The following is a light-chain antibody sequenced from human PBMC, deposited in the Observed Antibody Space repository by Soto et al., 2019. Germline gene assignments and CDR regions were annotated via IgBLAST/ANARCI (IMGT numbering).Light chain of an antibody. CDR2: DAS. V-gene: IGKV1-5*01. CDR3: QQRSNWPWT. J-gene: IGKJ1*01. Sequence: DIQMTQPPSTLSASVGDRLTITCRASQSISSWLAWYQQKQGKXPKXXIYDASSLESGVPSRFSGIGSGTDGTITLSRLEPEDGEVDECQQRSNWPWTFGQGTKVDNK. CDR1: QSISSW.